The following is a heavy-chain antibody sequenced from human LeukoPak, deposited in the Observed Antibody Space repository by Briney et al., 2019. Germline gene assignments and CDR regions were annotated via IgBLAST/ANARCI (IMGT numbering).Heavy chain of an antibody. CDR3: ARDHGGYETEYYFDS. J-gene: IGHJ4*02. V-gene: IGHV1-8*01. Sequence: ASVKVSCKASGYTFTSYDINWVQQATGQGLEWMGWMNPNSGNTGYAQKFQGRVTLTTDASTSTAYMELRSLRSDDTAVYYCARDHGGYETEYYFDSWGQGTLVTVPS. CDR2: MNPNSGNT. D-gene: IGHD5-12*01. CDR1: GYTFTSYD.